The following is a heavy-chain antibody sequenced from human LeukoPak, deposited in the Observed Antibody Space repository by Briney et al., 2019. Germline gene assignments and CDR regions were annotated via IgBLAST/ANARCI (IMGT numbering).Heavy chain of an antibody. J-gene: IGHJ4*02. D-gene: IGHD3-22*01. V-gene: IGHV3-7*01. Sequence: PGGSLRLSCAASGFTFSSYWMSWVRQAPGKGLEWVANIKQDGSEKYYVDSVKGRFTISRDSAKNSLYLQMNSLRAEDTAVYYCASYLSAYYYDSSGYYSDYWGQGTLVTVSS. CDR3: ASYLSAYYYDSSGYYSDY. CDR1: GFTFSSYW. CDR2: IKQDGSEK.